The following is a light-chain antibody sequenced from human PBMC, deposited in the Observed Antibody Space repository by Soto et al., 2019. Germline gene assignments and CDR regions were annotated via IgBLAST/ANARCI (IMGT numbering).Light chain of an antibody. J-gene: IGLJ2*01. CDR3: AAWDDSLNGL. CDR1: SSNIGSNT. Sequence: QSVLTQPPSASGTPGQRVTISCSGSSSNIGSNTVNWYQQLPGTAPKLLIYSNNQRPSGVPDRFSGSKSGTSASLAISGLQSEDEAAYYCAAWDDSLNGLFGGGTQLTVL. V-gene: IGLV1-44*01. CDR2: SNN.